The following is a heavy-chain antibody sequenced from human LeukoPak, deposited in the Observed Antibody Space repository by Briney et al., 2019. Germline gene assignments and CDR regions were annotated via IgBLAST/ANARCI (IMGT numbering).Heavy chain of an antibody. CDR3: ATTHYRPY. V-gene: IGHV3-11*01. Sequence: PGGSLTLSCEASGFSFSDYYMSWIRQVPGKGLEWISYIKSGGTTTHYSDSVKGRFTISRDDAKNSLFLQMNSLRAEDTAVYYCATTHYRPYWGQGTLVIVSS. D-gene: IGHD1-1*01. J-gene: IGHJ4*02. CDR1: GFSFSDYY. CDR2: IKSGGTTT.